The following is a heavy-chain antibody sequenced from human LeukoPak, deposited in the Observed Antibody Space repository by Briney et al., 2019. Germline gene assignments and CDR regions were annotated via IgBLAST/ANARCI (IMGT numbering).Heavy chain of an antibody. CDR2: IYCSGST. CDR3: ARESLRQQWLVRREEYYYMDV. D-gene: IGHD6-19*01. V-gene: IGHV4-59*01. J-gene: IGHJ6*03. CDR1: GFTFSSYA. Sequence: GSLRLSCAASGFTFSSYAMSWVRQAPGKGLEWIGYIYCSGSTNYNPSLKSRVTISVDTSKNQFSLKLRSVTAADTAVYYCARESLRQQWLVRREEYYYMDVWGKGTTVTISS.